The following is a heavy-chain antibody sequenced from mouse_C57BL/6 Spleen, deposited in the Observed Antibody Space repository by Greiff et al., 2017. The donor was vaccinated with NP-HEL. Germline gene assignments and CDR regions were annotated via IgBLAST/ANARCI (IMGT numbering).Heavy chain of an antibody. CDR3: AATNSNYPYYFDD. CDR1: GYTFTSYW. Sequence: QVQLQQSGTELVKPGASVKLSCKASGYTFTSYWMHWVKQRPGQGLEWIGNINPSNGGTNYNEKFKSKATLTVDKSSSTAYMQLSSLTSEDSAVYYCAATNSNYPYYFDDWGQGTTLTVSS. D-gene: IGHD2-5*01. J-gene: IGHJ2*01. V-gene: IGHV1-53*01. CDR2: INPSNGGT.